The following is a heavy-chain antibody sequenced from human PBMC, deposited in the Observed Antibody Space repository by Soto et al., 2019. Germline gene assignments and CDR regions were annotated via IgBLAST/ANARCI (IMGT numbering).Heavy chain of an antibody. CDR3: ARHTSGWHYYDY. J-gene: IGHJ4*02. Sequence: GGSLRVSCAASGFNFSYHYMNWIGQAPGKGLEWVSYISGSSRYTNFADSVKGRFTISRDNAKNSLYLQMNSLSAEDTAVYYCARHTSGWHYYDYWGQGTPVTVSS. CDR2: ISGSSRYT. V-gene: IGHV3-11*06. CDR1: GFNFSYHY. D-gene: IGHD6-19*01.